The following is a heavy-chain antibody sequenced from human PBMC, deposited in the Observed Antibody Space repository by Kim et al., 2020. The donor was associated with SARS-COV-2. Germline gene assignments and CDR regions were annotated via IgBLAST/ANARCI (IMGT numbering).Heavy chain of an antibody. J-gene: IGHJ4*02. CDR3: ARRRGYGDYLDY. Sequence: ASTYYHPLLKCRVTISVHTSKSQFSLKLSSVTAAATAVYYCARRRGYGDYLDYWGQGTLVTVSS. D-gene: IGHD4-17*01. CDR2: AST. V-gene: IGHV4-31*02.